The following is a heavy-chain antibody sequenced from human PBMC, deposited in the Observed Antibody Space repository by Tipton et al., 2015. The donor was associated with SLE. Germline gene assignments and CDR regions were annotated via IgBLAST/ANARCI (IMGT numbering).Heavy chain of an antibody. CDR1: GGSISSGGYH. CDR2: IYYSGST. D-gene: IGHD6-19*01. Sequence: TLSLTCTVSGGSISSGGYHWSWIRQHPGKGLEWNDYIYYSGSTNYNPSLKSRVTISVDTSKKQFSLKLSSVTAADTAVYYCARQVAVAGFDYWGQGTLVTVSS. V-gene: IGHV4-31*03. J-gene: IGHJ4*02. CDR3: ARQVAVAGFDY.